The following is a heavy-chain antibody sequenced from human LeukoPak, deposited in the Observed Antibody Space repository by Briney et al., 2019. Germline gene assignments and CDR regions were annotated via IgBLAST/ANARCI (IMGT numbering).Heavy chain of an antibody. V-gene: IGHV4-34*01. CDR2: INHSGST. J-gene: IGHJ4*02. CDR3: ARTAAAGTGYTFDY. CDR1: GGSFSGYY. D-gene: IGHD6-13*01. Sequence: SETLSLTCAVYGGSFSGYYWSWIRQPPGKGLEWIGEINHSGSTYYNPSLKSRVTISVDTSKNQFSLKLSSVTAADTAVYYCARTAAAGTGYTFDYWGQGTLVTVSS.